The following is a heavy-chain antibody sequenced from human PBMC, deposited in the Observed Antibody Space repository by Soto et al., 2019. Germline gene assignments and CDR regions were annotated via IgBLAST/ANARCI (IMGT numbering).Heavy chain of an antibody. D-gene: IGHD3-22*01. CDR3: ARIPGAYYDSSGYQKFDY. Sequence: GGSMRLSCAASGFTFSSYWMHWVRQAPGKGLVWVSRINSEGSSTRYADSVKGRYTIFRNNAKNSLYLQMISLRAENTAEYYFARIPGAYYDSSGYQKFDYWGQGTLVTVSS. J-gene: IGHJ4*02. CDR2: INSEGSST. CDR1: GFTFSSYW. V-gene: IGHV3-74*01.